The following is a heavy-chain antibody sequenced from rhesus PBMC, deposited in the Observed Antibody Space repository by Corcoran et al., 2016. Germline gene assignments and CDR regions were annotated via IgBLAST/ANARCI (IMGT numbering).Heavy chain of an antibody. J-gene: IGHJ2*01. CDR3: ASLNTVTRDWYFDL. CDR1: GGSISSSY. Sequence: QLQLQESGPGLVKPSETLSVTCAVSGGSISSSYWSWIRQAPGKGLEWIGYIYGSGSSTNYNPSLKSRVPLSVDTSKNQLSLKLSSVTAADTAVYYCASLNTVTRDWYFDLWGPGTPITISS. D-gene: IGHD4-23*01. V-gene: IGHV4-169*02. CDR2: IYGSGSST.